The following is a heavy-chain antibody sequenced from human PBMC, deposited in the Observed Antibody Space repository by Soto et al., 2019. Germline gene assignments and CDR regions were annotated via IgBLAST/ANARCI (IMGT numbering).Heavy chain of an antibody. CDR1: GSSMSSSAYY. Sequence: QMHLQQSGPGLVKPSETLSLTCTVAGSSMSSSAYYWGWIRQPPGKGLEWIGSVYYTGITDYKSSLESRVSTSPDTSKNPFSLRLTSLSAADTSIYFCARQGRPGYCTGGNCYPAFDIWGPGTMVTVSS. V-gene: IGHV4-39*01. D-gene: IGHD2-15*01. CDR3: ARQGRPGYCTGGNCYPAFDI. J-gene: IGHJ3*02. CDR2: VYYTGIT.